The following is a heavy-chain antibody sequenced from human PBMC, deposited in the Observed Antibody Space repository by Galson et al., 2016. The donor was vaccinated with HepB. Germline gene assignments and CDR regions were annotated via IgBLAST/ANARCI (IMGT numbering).Heavy chain of an antibody. V-gene: IGHV3-30*18. Sequence: SLRLSCAASGFTFNKYPMFWVRQAPGKGLEWVAVISYDGNNKYYADSVKGRFTISRDSSQDTLYLQMNSLRAEDTAVYYCAKRYCSGGSCYHVDHWGQGTLVTVSS. CDR1: GFTFNKYP. D-gene: IGHD2-15*01. CDR3: AKRYCSGGSCYHVDH. CDR2: ISYDGNNK. J-gene: IGHJ5*02.